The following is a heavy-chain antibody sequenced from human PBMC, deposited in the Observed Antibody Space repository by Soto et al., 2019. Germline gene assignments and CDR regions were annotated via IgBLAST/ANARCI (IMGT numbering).Heavy chain of an antibody. CDR2: ISAYNGNT. CDR3: ARDRSSGYYYYYGMDV. D-gene: IGHD6-6*01. CDR1: GYTFTSYG. J-gene: IGHJ6*02. V-gene: IGHV1-18*04. Sequence: QVQLVQSGAEVKKPGASVKVSCKASGYTFTSYGISWVRQAPGQGLEWMGWISAYNGNTNYAQKLQGRVTMTTDTSTSTDYMELRSLRSDDTAVYYCARDRSSGYYYYYGMDVWGQGTTVTVSS.